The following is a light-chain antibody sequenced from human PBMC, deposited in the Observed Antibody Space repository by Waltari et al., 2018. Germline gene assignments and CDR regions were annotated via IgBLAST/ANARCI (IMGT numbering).Light chain of an antibody. CDR2: DAS. J-gene: IGKJ4*01. CDR3: QQRSNWQLT. V-gene: IGKV3D-11*01. Sequence: EIVLTQSPATLSLSPGERATLSCRASQGFSSYLAWYQQKPGQAPRLLIYDASNRATGIPARFSGSGPGTDFTLTISSLEPEDFAVYYCQQRSNWQLTFGGGTKVEIK. CDR1: QGFSSY.